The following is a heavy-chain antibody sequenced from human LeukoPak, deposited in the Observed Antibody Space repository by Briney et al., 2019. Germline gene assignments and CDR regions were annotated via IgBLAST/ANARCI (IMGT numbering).Heavy chain of an antibody. CDR3: ASSGYVIGTAMVMDLFDY. Sequence: PGGSLRLSCAASGFTFTSYSMNWVRQAPGRGLEWVSSISSSSTYIYYADSVKGRFTISRDNSKNTLYLQMNSLRAEDTAVYYCASSGYVIGTAMVMDLFDYWGQGTLVTVSS. CDR2: ISSSSTYI. J-gene: IGHJ4*02. CDR1: GFTFTSYS. V-gene: IGHV3-21*01. D-gene: IGHD5-18*01.